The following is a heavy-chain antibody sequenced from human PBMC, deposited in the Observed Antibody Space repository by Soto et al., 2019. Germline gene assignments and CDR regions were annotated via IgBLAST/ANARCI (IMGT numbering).Heavy chain of an antibody. D-gene: IGHD1-1*01. CDR1: DVSISRSSYY. J-gene: IGHJ4*02. CDR3: ARYTAGTIFDY. V-gene: IGHV4-39*01. Sequence: SVALSLTCNVSDVSISRSSYYWGWLRQPPGKGLEWMRSTYYRGRTYTSPSNPPLKRRVTTSVDTSKNQFSLKLSSVTAADTAVYDGARYTAGTIFDYWGQGIMVTVSS. CDR2: TYYRGRT.